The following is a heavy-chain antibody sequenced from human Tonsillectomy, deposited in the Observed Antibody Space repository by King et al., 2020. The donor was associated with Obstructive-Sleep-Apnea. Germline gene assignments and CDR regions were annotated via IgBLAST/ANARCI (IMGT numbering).Heavy chain of an antibody. V-gene: IGHV4-59*08. CDR2: IYYSGST. CDR1: GGSITSYY. J-gene: IGHJ4*02. CDR3: ATSAPGS. Sequence: MPLQESGPGLVKPSENLSLTCNVSGGSITSYYWSWIRQPPGKRLEWIGHIYYSGSTDYNPSLKSRVTISVDTSKNQISLKVKSVTAADTAVYYCATSAPGSWGQGTLVTVSS. D-gene: IGHD3-10*01.